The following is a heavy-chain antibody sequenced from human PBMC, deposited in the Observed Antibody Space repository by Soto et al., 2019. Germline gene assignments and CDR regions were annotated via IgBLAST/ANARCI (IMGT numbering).Heavy chain of an antibody. CDR2: INPSGGST. V-gene: IGHV1-46*01. J-gene: IGHJ4*02. CDR3: ARAGEAMSCDY. Sequence: QVQLVQSGAEVKKPGASVKVSCKASGYTFTSYYMHWVRQAPGQGLEWMGIINPSGGSTSYAQKFEGRFTMTRDRSTSTVYMELSSLRSEDTAVDYCARAGEAMSCDYWGQGTLVTVSS. CDR1: GYTFTSYY. D-gene: IGHD5-18*01.